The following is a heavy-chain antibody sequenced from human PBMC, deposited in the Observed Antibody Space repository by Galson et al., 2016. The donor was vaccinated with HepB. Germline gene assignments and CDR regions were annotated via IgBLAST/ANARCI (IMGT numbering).Heavy chain of an antibody. CDR3: ARLLYYYDTSGIYYFDY. CDR1: GASISSSTYY. CDR2: MSYGGST. Sequence: ETLSLTCTVSGASISSSTYYWGWIRQPPGKGLEWLGSMSYGGSTYYNPSLKSRVTISVGTSKHQFSLRLISVTAADTAVYYCARLLYYYDTSGIYYFDYWGQGTLVTVSS. D-gene: IGHD3-22*01. J-gene: IGHJ4*02. V-gene: IGHV4-39*01.